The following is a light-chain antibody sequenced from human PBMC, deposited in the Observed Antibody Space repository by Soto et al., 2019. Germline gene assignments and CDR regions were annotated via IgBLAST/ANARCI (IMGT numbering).Light chain of an antibody. CDR2: DAS. Sequence: EGVLTQSPATLSLSPGERATLSCGASQSVGSNFLAWYQQKPGLEPRLLIYDASSRATGIPDRFSGSGAGTDFTLTISRLEPDDSSVYYCHQYGGSSRALGQVTRVDIQ. V-gene: IGKV3D-20*01. J-gene: IGKJ1*01. CDR1: QSVGSNF. CDR3: HQYGGSSRA.